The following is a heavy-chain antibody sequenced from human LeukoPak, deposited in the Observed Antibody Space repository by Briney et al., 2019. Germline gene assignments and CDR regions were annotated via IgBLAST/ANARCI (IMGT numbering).Heavy chain of an antibody. CDR2: IRYDGSNK. CDR3: AKDRGEVYCSSASCYNYYFDY. Sequence: GGSLRLSCAASGFIFNNYGMHWVRQAPGKGLEWVAFIRYDGSNKYYADSVKGRFTISRDNSKKTVYLQMNSPTTEDTAVYYCAKDRGEVYCSSASCYNYYFDYWGQGTLVTVSS. V-gene: IGHV3-30*02. CDR1: GFIFNNYG. D-gene: IGHD2-2*02. J-gene: IGHJ4*02.